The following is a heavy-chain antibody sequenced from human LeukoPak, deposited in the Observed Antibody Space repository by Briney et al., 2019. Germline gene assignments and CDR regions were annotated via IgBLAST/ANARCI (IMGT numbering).Heavy chain of an antibody. CDR3: TRHAGYSSGWYGVY. V-gene: IGHV5-51*01. D-gene: IGHD6-19*01. CDR1: GYTFTDYW. Sequence: GESLKISCKASGYTFTDYWIGWVRQMPGKGLEWMGIIYPGDSDTRYSPSFQGQVTISADKSINTAYLQWSSLKASDPAMYYCTRHAGYSSGWYGVYWGQGTLVTVSS. CDR2: IYPGDSDT. J-gene: IGHJ4*02.